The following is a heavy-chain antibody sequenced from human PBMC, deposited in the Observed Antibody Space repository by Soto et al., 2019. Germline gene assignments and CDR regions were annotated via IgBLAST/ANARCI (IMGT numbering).Heavy chain of an antibody. D-gene: IGHD3-22*01. Sequence: GESLKISCKGSGYSFTHYWIGWVRQMPGKGLEWMGLIYPYDSETRYSPSFQGQVAMSVDKSISTAYLQWSSLKASDTAMYYCVRRPDGGYYFDYWGQGTLVTVSS. CDR2: IYPYDSET. CDR1: GYSFTHYW. CDR3: VRRPDGGYYFDY. J-gene: IGHJ4*02. V-gene: IGHV5-51*01.